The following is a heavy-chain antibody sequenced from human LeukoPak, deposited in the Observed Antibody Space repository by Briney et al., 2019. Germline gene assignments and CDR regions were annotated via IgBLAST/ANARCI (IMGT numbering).Heavy chain of an antibody. CDR2: INAGNGKT. CDR3: ARAIWTSTVTTYYLDY. D-gene: IGHD4-17*01. CDR1: GYTFTNHA. V-gene: IGHV1-3*01. J-gene: IGHJ4*02. Sequence: ASVKVSCKASGYTFTNHAIQWVRQAPGQRLEWMGWINAGNGKTKYSQKFQGRVTITRDASATTAYMEVSSLTSEDTAVYYGARAIWTSTVTTYYLDYWGQGTLVTVSS.